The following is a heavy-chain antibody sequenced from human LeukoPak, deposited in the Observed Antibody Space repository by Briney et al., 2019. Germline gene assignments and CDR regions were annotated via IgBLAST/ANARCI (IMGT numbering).Heavy chain of an antibody. Sequence: GGSLRLSCAASGFTFSSYSMNWVRQAPGKGLEWVSVIYSGGSTYYADSVKGRFTISRDNSKNTLYLQMNSLRAEDTAVYYCARDGAYCGGDCYLTWGQGTLVTVSS. V-gene: IGHV3-66*01. CDR2: IYSGGST. J-gene: IGHJ5*02. D-gene: IGHD2-21*02. CDR1: GFTFSSYS. CDR3: ARDGAYCGGDCYLT.